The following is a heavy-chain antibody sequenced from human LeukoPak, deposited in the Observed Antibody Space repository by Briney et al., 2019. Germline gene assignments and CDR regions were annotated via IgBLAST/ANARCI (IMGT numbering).Heavy chain of an antibody. CDR1: GFTFSSYW. J-gene: IGHJ4*02. Sequence: GGSLRLSCAASGFTFSSYWMSWVRQAPGKGLEWVANIKQDGSEKYYVDSVKGRSTISRDNAKNSLYLQMNSLRAEDTAVYYCARDDDFWSGYPYYFDYWGQGTLVTVSS. CDR3: ARDDDFWSGYPYYFDY. V-gene: IGHV3-7*01. D-gene: IGHD3-3*01. CDR2: IKQDGSEK.